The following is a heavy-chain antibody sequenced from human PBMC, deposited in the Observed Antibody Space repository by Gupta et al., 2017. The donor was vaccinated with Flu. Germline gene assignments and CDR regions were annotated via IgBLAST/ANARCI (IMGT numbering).Heavy chain of an antibody. Sequence: RQAPGKGLEWVAVISYDGSNKYYADSVKGGFTISRDNSKNMLYLQINSLRAEDTAVYYCAKDPGRRNYYMDVWGKGTTVTVSS. J-gene: IGHJ6*03. CDR2: ISYDGSNK. CDR3: AKDPGRRNYYMDV. V-gene: IGHV3-30*18.